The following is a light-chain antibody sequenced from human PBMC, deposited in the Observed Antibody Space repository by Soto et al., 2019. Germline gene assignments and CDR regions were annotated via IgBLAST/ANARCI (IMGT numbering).Light chain of an antibody. CDR1: INDVGGYNY. CDR2: EVV. J-gene: IGLJ1*01. CDR3: TSSTTGSLYV. V-gene: IGLV2-8*01. Sequence: QSALTQPPSASGSPGQSVTISCTGTINDVGGYNYVSWYQQYPGEAPKLMIYEVVKRPSGVPDRFSGSKSGNTASLTISGLQAEDEADYFCTSSTTGSLYVFGTGTKLT.